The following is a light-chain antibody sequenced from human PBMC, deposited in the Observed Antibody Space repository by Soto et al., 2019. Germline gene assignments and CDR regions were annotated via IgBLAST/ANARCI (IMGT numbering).Light chain of an antibody. Sequence: EIVLTQSPATLSLSPGDRAILSCRASQSISSALAWYQQKPGQAPRLLIYDASDRATGIPARFSGSRSGTDFTLTISSLEPEDFAVYYCQQRRDWLTFGGGTRVEIK. CDR2: DAS. CDR1: QSISSA. V-gene: IGKV3-11*01. CDR3: QQRRDWLT. J-gene: IGKJ4*01.